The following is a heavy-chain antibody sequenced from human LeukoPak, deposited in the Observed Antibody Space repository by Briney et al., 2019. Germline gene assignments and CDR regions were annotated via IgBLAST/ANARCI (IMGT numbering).Heavy chain of an antibody. J-gene: IGHJ5*02. CDR1: GASITNYY. V-gene: IGHV4-59*01. CDR3: ARNDNGPGDVNWFDP. D-gene: IGHD2-8*01. CDR2: IYKTGST. Sequence: SETLSLTCTVSGASITNYYWNWIRQPPGKGLEWIGFIYKTGSTNYNPSLRSRVSISLDTSKSQFSLKLNSVTAADTAAYYCARNDNGPGDVNWFDPWSQGTLVTVSS.